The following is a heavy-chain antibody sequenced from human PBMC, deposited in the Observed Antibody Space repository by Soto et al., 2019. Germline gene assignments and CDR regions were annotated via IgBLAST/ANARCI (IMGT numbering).Heavy chain of an antibody. D-gene: IGHD6-19*01. J-gene: IGHJ4*02. CDR1: GYTFTSYA. V-gene: IGHV1-3*01. CDR2: INAGNGNT. CDR3: ARDLGGWTDY. Sequence: QVQLVQSGAEVKKPGASVKVSCKASGYTFTSYAIHWVRQAPGQRLEWMGWINAGNGNTKYSQKFQDRVTITRDTSATTAYMELSSLRSEDTAVYYCARDLGGWTDYWGQGTLVTVSS.